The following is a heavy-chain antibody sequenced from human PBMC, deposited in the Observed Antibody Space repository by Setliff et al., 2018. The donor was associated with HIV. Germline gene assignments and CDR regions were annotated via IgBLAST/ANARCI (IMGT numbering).Heavy chain of an antibody. Sequence: SGGSLRLSCAASGFTFSSYWMTWVRQAPGKGLEWVANIKQDGSERYYVDSVRGRFIISRDNAKKSLYLQMNSLRAEDTALYFCARDSAGWAVVAGPINAFDLWGQGTMVTVSS. CDR1: GFTFSSYW. CDR3: ARDSAGWAVVAGPINAFDL. J-gene: IGHJ3*01. D-gene: IGHD2-15*01. V-gene: IGHV3-7*01. CDR2: IKQDGSER.